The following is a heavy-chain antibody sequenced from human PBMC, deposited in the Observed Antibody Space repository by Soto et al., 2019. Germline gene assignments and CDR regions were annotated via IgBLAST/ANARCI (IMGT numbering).Heavy chain of an antibody. CDR3: ARGQPYYDFWSGQKNNWFDP. Sequence: PSETLSLTCAVYGGSFSGYYWSWIRQPPGKGLEWIGEINHSGSTNYNPSLKSRVTISVDTSKNQFSLKLSSVTAADMAVYYCARGQPYYDFWSGQKNNWFDPWGQGTLVTVSS. D-gene: IGHD3-3*01. CDR1: GGSFSGYY. V-gene: IGHV4-34*01. CDR2: INHSGST. J-gene: IGHJ5*02.